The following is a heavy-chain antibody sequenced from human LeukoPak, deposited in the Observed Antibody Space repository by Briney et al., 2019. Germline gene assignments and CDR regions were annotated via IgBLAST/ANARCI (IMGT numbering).Heavy chain of an antibody. CDR1: GYTFTSYG. Sequence: ASVKVSCKASGYTFTSYGISWVRQAPGQGLEWMGWISAYNGNTNYAQKLQGRVTITTDTSTSTAYMELRSLRSDDTAVYYCARVASSWYSGYYYYMDVWGKGTTVTVSS. V-gene: IGHV1-18*01. CDR3: ARVASSWYSGYYYYMDV. D-gene: IGHD6-13*01. J-gene: IGHJ6*03. CDR2: ISAYNGNT.